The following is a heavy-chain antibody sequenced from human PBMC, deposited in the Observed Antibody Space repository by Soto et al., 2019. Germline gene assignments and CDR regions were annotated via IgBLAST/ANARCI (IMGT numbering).Heavy chain of an antibody. CDR1: GFSFSVYG. CDR2: IWYDASKQ. J-gene: IGHJ4*02. CDR3: AAWAEGATEVN. Sequence: GGSLRLSCETSGFSFSVYGMHWVRQAPGKGLEWVAVIWYDASKQFYAASVEGRFTISRDNSKAILYLQMNSLRAEDTAVYYCAAWAEGATEVNWVQGTLVTVSS. D-gene: IGHD2-15*01. V-gene: IGHV3-33*01.